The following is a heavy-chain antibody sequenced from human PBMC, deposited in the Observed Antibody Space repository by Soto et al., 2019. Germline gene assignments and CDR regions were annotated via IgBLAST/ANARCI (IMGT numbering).Heavy chain of an antibody. V-gene: IGHV4-4*07. Sequence: PSETLSLTCSVSGADINTYSWTWIRQPAGKGLEWIGRIYTSASINYNPSLKGRVTLSVDTSTNQVSLKLTSVTAADRAVYYCARGSVDTVDSSGFYEYWGQGTPVTVSS. CDR3: ARGSVDTVDSSGFYEY. D-gene: IGHD3-22*01. CDR2: IYTSASI. J-gene: IGHJ4*02. CDR1: GADINTYS.